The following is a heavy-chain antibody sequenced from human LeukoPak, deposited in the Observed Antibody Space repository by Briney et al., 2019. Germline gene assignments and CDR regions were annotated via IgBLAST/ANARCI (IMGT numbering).Heavy chain of an antibody. V-gene: IGHV4-59*08. CDR2: IYYSGST. J-gene: IGHJ4*02. CDR3: ARLPYYYDSSGYSDPYYFDY. Sequence: SETLSLTCTVSGGSISSYYWNWIRQPPGKGLEWIGYIYYSGSTNYNPSLKSRVTISVDTSKNQFSLKLSSVTAADTAVYYCARLPYYYDSSGYSDPYYFDYWGQGTLVTVSS. CDR1: GGSISSYY. D-gene: IGHD3-22*01.